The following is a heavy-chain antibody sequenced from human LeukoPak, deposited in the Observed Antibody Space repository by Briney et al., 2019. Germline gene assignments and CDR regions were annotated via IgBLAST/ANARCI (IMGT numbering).Heavy chain of an antibody. CDR1: GGTFSSYA. Sequence: ASVKVSCKASGGTFSSYAISWVRQAPGQGLEWMEGIIPIFGTANYAQKFQGRVTITADESTSTAYMELSSLRSEDTAVYYCARLTYYYDSSGYLDAFDIWGQGTMVTVSS. J-gene: IGHJ3*02. D-gene: IGHD3-22*01. CDR3: ARLTYYYDSSGYLDAFDI. V-gene: IGHV1-69*01. CDR2: IIPIFGTA.